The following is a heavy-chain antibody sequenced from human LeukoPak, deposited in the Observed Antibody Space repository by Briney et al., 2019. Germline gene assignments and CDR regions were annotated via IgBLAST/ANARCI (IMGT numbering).Heavy chain of an antibody. D-gene: IGHD2-8*01. CDR2: IRYDGSDK. CDR1: GFIFSSYG. J-gene: IGHJ5*02. V-gene: IGHV3-30*02. CDR3: AARPYCTTATCPKTNWFDP. Sequence: GGSLRLSCAASGFIFSSYGMHWVRQAPGKGLEWVAFIRYDGSDKFYADSVKGRFTISRDNSKNTLYLQMSSLRADDTAVYYCAARPYCTTATCPKTNWFDPWGQGTLVTVSS.